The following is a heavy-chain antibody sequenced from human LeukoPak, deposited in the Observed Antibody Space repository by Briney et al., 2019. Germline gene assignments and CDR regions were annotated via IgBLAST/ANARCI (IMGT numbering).Heavy chain of an antibody. J-gene: IGHJ6*03. CDR1: GYTFTSYD. CDR2: MNPNSGNT. V-gene: IGHV1-8*01. CDR3: ARGVVIVPNYYYYMDV. Sequence: ASVKVSCKAPGYTFTSYDINWVRQATGQGLEWMGWMNPNSGNTGYAQKFQGRVTMTRNTSISTAYMELSSLRSEDTAVYYCARGVVIVPNYYYYMDVWGKGTTVTVSS. D-gene: IGHD2-21*01.